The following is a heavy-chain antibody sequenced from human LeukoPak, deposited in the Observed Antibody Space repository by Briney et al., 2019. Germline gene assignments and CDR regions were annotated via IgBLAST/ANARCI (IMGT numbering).Heavy chain of an antibody. D-gene: IGHD4-17*01. V-gene: IGHV3-21*01. J-gene: IGHJ3*02. CDR1: GFTFSSYS. CDR2: ISSSSSYI. CDR3: ARDRTSLFDAFDI. Sequence: GGSLRLSCEASGFTFSSYSMNWVRQAPGKGLEWVSSISSSSSYIYYADSVKGRFTISRDNSKNTLYLQMNSLRAEDTAVYYSARDRTSLFDAFDIWGQGTMVTVSS.